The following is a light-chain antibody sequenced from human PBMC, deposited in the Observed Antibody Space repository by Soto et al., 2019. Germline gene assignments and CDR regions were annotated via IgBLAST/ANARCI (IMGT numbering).Light chain of an antibody. Sequence: EIVLTQSPGTLSLSPGDRATLSCRASQSVSSSYLASYQQKPGQAPRLLIYGASSRATGIPDRFSGSGSATDFTLTISRLEPEDYAVYYCQQYGSSPWTFGQGTKVEIK. CDR2: GAS. CDR3: QQYGSSPWT. J-gene: IGKJ1*01. V-gene: IGKV3-20*01. CDR1: QSVSSSY.